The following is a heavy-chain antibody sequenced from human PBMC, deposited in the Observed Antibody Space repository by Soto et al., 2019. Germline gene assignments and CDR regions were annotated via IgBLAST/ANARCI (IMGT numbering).Heavy chain of an antibody. Sequence: NPSETLSLTCTVSGGSISSGGYYWSWIRQHPGKGLEWIGYIYYSGSTYYNPSLKSRVTISVDTSKNQFSLKLSSVTAADTAVYYCARVYCSGGSCYELDDWGQGTLVTVSS. CDR2: IYYSGST. J-gene: IGHJ4*02. CDR3: ARVYCSGGSCYELDD. V-gene: IGHV4-31*03. D-gene: IGHD2-15*01. CDR1: GGSISSGGYY.